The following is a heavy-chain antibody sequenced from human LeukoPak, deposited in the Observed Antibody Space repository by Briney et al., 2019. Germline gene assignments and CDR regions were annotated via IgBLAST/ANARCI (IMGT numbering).Heavy chain of an antibody. CDR1: EFTFSDYG. CDR3: ATYDNWVAGDV. D-gene: IGHD1-20*01. Sequence: PGRSLRLSCAAFEFTFSDYGMSWVRQAPGKGPEWVANIKKDGREEHYVDSVKGRFTVSRDNAKNSLFLQMNSLRVEDTAVYYCATYDNWVAGDVWGQGTTVSVSS. V-gene: IGHV3-7*01. J-gene: IGHJ6*02. CDR2: IKKDGREE.